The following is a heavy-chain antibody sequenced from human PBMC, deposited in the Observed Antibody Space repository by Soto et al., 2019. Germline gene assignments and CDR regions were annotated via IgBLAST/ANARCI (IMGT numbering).Heavy chain of an antibody. D-gene: IGHD3-10*01. J-gene: IGHJ5*02. CDR1: GGSISSYY. CDR2: IYYSGST. CDR3: ARRRDYYGSGSYRFDP. Sequence: PSETLSLTCTVSGGSISSYYWSWIRQPPGKGLEWIGYIYYSGSTNYNPSLKSRVTISVDTSKNQFSLKLSSVTAADTAVYYCARRRDYYGSGSYRFDPWGQGTLVTVSS. V-gene: IGHV4-59*01.